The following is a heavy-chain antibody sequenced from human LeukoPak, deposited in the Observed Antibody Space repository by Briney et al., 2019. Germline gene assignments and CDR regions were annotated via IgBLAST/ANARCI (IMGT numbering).Heavy chain of an antibody. CDR3: ARRGQQLGLFDP. J-gene: IGHJ5*02. CDR1: GGSISTYY. CDR2: IYYNGGT. V-gene: IGHV4-59*08. D-gene: IGHD1-1*01. Sequence: PSETLSLTCTVSGGSISTYYWYWIRQPPGRGLDWIGYIYYNGGTSYNPSLESRVTMSIDTSKNQFSLKLRSVAAADTAMYYCARRGQQLGLFDPWGQGIMVTVSS.